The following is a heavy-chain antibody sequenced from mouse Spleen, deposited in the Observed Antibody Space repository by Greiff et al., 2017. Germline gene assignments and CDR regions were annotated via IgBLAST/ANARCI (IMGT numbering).Heavy chain of an antibody. J-gene: IGHJ4*01. CDR1: GFTFSDYY. Sequence: EVQGVESGGGLVKPGGSLKLSCAASGFTFSDYYMYWVRQTPEKRLEWVATISDGGSYTYYPDSVKGRFTISRDNAKNNLYLQMSSLKSEDTAMYYCARGRWLLRGDAMDYWGQGTSVTVSS. CDR3: ARGRWLLRGDAMDY. CDR2: ISDGGSYT. V-gene: IGHV5-4*02. D-gene: IGHD2-3*01.